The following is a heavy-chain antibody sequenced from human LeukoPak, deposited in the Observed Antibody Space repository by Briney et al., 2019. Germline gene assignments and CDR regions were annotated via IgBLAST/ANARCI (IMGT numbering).Heavy chain of an antibody. V-gene: IGHV3-23*01. CDR1: GFTLNNYA. CDR2: ISSSGGNT. J-gene: IGHJ4*02. CDR3: ARSLSSRFSGPRRPYYFDY. Sequence: PGGSLRLSCAASGFTLNNYAMSWVRQAPGKGLQWVSGISSSGGNTYYVDSVKGRFTISRDNSKNTLYLQMNSLRAEGTAVYYCARSLSSRFSGPRRPYYFDYWGQGTLVTVSS. D-gene: IGHD3-16*02.